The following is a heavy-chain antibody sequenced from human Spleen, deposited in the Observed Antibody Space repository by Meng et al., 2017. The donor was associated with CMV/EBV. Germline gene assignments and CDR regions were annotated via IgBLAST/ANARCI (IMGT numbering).Heavy chain of an antibody. J-gene: IGHJ3*02. Sequence: GESLKISCAASGFTFSSYAMSWVRQTPGKGLEWVAFARTHGSYEKYADSVKGRFTISRDNSKSTLYLQMNNLRTEDTAVYYCVKDHPVILNVFDSWGQGTMVTVSS. CDR1: GFTFSSYA. D-gene: IGHD3-16*01. CDR2: ARTHGSYE. CDR3: VKDHPVILNVFDS. V-gene: IGHV3-30*02.